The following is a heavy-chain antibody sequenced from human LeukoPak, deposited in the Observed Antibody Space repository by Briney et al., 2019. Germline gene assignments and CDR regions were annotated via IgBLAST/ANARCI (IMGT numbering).Heavy chain of an antibody. CDR2: INPSGGST. Sequence: ASVKVSCKASGYTLTSYYMHWVRQAPGQGLEWMGIINPSGGSTSYAQKFQGRVTMTRDTSTSTVYMELSSLRSEDTAVYYCARDVPCSGGSCYSYNWFDPWGQGTLVTVSS. V-gene: IGHV1-46*01. D-gene: IGHD2-15*01. CDR3: ARDVPCSGGSCYSYNWFDP. J-gene: IGHJ5*02. CDR1: GYTLTSYY.